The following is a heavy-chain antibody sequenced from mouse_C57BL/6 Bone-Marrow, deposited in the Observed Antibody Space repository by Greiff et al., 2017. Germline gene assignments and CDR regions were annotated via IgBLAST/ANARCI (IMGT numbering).Heavy chain of an antibody. V-gene: IGHV10-1*01. Sequence: EVKLQESGGGLVQPKGSLKLSCAASGFSFNTYAMNWVRQAPGKGLEWVARIRSKSNNYATYYADSVKDRFTISRDDSESMLYLQMNNLKTEDTAMYYCVRHSSSGQGGWFAYWGQGTLVTVSA. D-gene: IGHD3-2*02. CDR3: VRHSSSGQGGWFAY. CDR2: IRSKSNNYAT. J-gene: IGHJ3*01. CDR1: GFSFNTYA.